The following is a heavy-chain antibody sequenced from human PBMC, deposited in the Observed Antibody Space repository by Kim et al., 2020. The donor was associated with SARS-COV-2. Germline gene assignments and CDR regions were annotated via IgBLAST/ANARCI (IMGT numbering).Heavy chain of an antibody. CDR1: GGTFSSYA. Sequence: SVKVSCKASGGTFSSYAISWVRQAPGQGLEWMGGIIPIFGTANYAQKFQGRVTITADESTSTAYMELSSLRSEDTAVYYCARGLNYDILTGIFDYWGQGTLVTVSS. D-gene: IGHD3-9*01. CDR3: ARGLNYDILTGIFDY. J-gene: IGHJ4*02. CDR2: IIPIFGTA. V-gene: IGHV1-69*13.